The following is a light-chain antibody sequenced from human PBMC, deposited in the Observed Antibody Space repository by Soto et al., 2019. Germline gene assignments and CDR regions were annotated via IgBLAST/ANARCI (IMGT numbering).Light chain of an antibody. CDR3: ASYTTSATYV. V-gene: IGLV2-14*03. Sequence: QPVLTQPASVSCVPGQVLTISRTGNNSDVGPYNYVSWYQQHPGKAPKLMIYDVSDRPSGVSARFSGSKSGYTASLTISGLQAEDEADYYCASYTTSATYVFGTGTKVTVL. J-gene: IGLJ1*01. CDR1: NSDVGPYNY. CDR2: DVS.